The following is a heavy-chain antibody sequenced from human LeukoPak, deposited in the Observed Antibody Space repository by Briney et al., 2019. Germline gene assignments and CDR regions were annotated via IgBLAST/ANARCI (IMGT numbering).Heavy chain of an antibody. V-gene: IGHV3-66*01. CDR3: ARGLTCPDL. CDR1: GFTFSCYA. J-gene: IGHJ5*02. D-gene: IGHD3-16*01. Sequence: GGSLRLSCAASGFTFSCYAMNWVRQAPGQGLEWVSIIYSGGNTYYADSVKGRFTISRDNSKNTLYLQMDSLRAEDTAVYYCARGLTCPDLWGQGTLVTVSS. CDR2: IYSGGNT.